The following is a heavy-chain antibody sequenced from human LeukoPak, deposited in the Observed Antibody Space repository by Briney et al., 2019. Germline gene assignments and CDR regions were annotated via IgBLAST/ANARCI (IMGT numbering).Heavy chain of an antibody. J-gene: IGHJ6*02. D-gene: IGHD5-12*01. CDR3: AREGNRDILGGLDV. V-gene: IGHV3-48*01. Sequence: GGSLRLSCGASGFTFSSYSMNWVRQAPGKGPEWGSYISGSSSTTYYADSVKGRFTISRDNSKKTLYLHMNSLRAEDTALYYCAREGNRDILGGLDVWGQGTTVTVSS. CDR2: ISGSSSTT. CDR1: GFTFSSYS.